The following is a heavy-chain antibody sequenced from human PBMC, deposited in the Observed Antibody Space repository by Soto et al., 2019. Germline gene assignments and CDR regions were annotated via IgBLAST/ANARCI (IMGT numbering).Heavy chain of an antibody. Sequence: GGSLRLSCAASGFTFSSYSMNWVRQAPGKGLEWVSYISSSSSTIYYADTVKGRFTISRDNAKNSLYLQMNSLRDEDTSVYYCARESRFLEWLSLNWFDPWGQGTLVTVSS. CDR2: ISSSSSTI. CDR3: ARESRFLEWLSLNWFDP. D-gene: IGHD3-3*01. CDR1: GFTFSSYS. J-gene: IGHJ5*02. V-gene: IGHV3-48*02.